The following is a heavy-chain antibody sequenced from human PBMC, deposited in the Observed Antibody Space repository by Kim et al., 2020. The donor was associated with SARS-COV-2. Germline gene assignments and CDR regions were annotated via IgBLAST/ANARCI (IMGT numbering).Heavy chain of an antibody. CDR1: GGSFSGYY. D-gene: IGHD3-3*01. CDR3: ARGPGLRFLEWLFKDYYYYYGMDV. J-gene: IGHJ6*02. Sequence: SETLSLTCAVYGGSFSGYYWSWIRQPPGKGLEWIGEINHSGSTNYNPSLKSRVTISVDTSKNQFSLKLSSVTAADTAVYYCARGPGLRFLEWLFKDYYYYYGMDVWGQGTTVTDSS. V-gene: IGHV4-34*01. CDR2: INHSGST.